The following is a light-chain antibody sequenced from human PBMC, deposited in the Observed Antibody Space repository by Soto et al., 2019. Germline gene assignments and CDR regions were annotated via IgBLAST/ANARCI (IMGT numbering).Light chain of an antibody. CDR3: HQYETSPRT. V-gene: IGKV3-20*01. CDR1: QSVTSNN. CDR2: AAS. Sequence: EIVLTQSPDTLSLSPGERATLFCRASQSVTSNNLAWYQQKRGQAPRLLIHAASIRAAGTPGRISGSGSGTDFVLTISRLEPEDFAIYYCHQYETSPRTFGQGTQLEI. J-gene: IGKJ2*01.